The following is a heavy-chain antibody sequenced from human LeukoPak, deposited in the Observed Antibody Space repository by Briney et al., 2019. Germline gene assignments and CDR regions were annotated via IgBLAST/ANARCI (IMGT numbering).Heavy chain of an antibody. V-gene: IGHV4-59*01. CDR2: IYYSGST. D-gene: IGHD6-6*01. CDR1: GGSISSYY. J-gene: IGHJ4*02. Sequence: SETLSLTCTVSGGSISSYYWSWIRQPPGKGLEGIGYIYYSGSTNYNPSLKSRVTISVDTSKNQFSLKLSSVTAADTAVYYCARGKYSSSSSSDYWGQGTLVTVSS. CDR3: ARGKYSSSSSSDY.